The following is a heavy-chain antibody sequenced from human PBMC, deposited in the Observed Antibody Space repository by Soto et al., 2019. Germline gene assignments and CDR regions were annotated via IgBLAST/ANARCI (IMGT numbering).Heavy chain of an antibody. CDR2: VYHSGST. CDR1: GDSISSDKW. D-gene: IGHD4-4*01. V-gene: IGHV4-4*02. CDR3: ARGMTTVTTLDY. Sequence: SETLSLTCAVSGDSISSDKWWSWVRQPPGKGLEWIGEVYHSGSTYYNPSLKSRVTMSVDTSKNQFSLKLTSVTAVDTAVYYCARGMTTVTTLDYWGQGTLVTVSS. J-gene: IGHJ4*02.